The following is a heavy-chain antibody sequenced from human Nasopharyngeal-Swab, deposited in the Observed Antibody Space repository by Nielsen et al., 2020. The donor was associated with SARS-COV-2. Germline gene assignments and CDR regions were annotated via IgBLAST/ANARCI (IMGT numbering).Heavy chain of an antibody. J-gene: IGHJ4*02. Sequence: GESLKTPCKGSGYSFTSYWINWVRQMPGKGLEWMGRIDPSDSYTNYSPSFQGHVTISVEKSISTAYLQWSSLRASDTAMYYCASRLVGGAAMVFDNWGQGTLVTVSS. CDR2: IDPSDSYT. CDR3: ASRLVGGAAMVFDN. D-gene: IGHD5-18*01. CDR1: GYSFTSYW. V-gene: IGHV5-10-1*01.